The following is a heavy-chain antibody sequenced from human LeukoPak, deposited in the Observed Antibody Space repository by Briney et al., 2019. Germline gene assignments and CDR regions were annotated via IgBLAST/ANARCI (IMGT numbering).Heavy chain of an antibody. V-gene: IGHV4-59*01. D-gene: IGHD3-16*02. J-gene: IGHJ4*02. CDR3: ARASVWGSYRLKYFDY. CDR1: GGSFSSYY. Sequence: SETLSLTCAVYGGSFSSYYWSWIRQPPGKGLEWIGYIYYSGSTNYNPSLKSRVTISVDTSKNQFSLKLSYVTAADTAVYYCARASVWGSYRLKYFDYWGQGTLVTVSS. CDR2: IYYSGST.